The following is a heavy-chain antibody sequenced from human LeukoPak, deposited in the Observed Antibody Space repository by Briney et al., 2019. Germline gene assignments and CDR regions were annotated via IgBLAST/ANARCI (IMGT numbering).Heavy chain of an antibody. V-gene: IGHV4-59*08. J-gene: IGHJ6*02. CDR3: VGHASRGYYYYGMDA. D-gene: IGHD3-16*01. CDR1: GGSISSYY. CDR2: IYYSGST. Sequence: SETLSLTCTVSGGSISSYYWSWIRQPPGKGLEWIGYIYYSGSTNYNPSLKSRVTISVDTSKNQFSLKLSSVTAADTAVYYCVGHASRGYYYYGMDAWGQGTTLTVSS.